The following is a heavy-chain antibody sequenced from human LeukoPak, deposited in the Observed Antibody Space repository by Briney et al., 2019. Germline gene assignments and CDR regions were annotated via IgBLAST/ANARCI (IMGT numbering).Heavy chain of an antibody. CDR2: ISYDGSNK. D-gene: IGHD3-22*01. V-gene: IGHV3-30*04. CDR1: GFTFSSYA. J-gene: IGHJ5*02. Sequence: GRSLRLSCAASGFTFSSYAMHWVRQAPGKGLEWVAVISYDGSNKYYADSVKGRFTISRDNSKNTLYLQMNSLRAEDTAVYYCARGETMIVVSPPEFDPWGQGTLVTVSS. CDR3: ARGETMIVVSPPEFDP.